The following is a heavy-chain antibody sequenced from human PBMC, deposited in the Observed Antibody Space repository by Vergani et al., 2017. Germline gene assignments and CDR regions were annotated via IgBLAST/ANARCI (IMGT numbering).Heavy chain of an antibody. CDR3: ARMKVRDFWSGNWFDP. D-gene: IGHD3-3*01. CDR2: IIPIFGTA. J-gene: IGHJ5*02. Sequence: QVQLVQSGAEVKKPGSSVKVSCKASGGTFSSYAISWVRQAPGQGLEWMGGIIPIFGTANYAQKFKGRVTITADESTSTAYMELRSLRSEDTAVYYCARMKVRDFWSGNWFDPWGQGTLGTVSS. V-gene: IGHV1-69*01. CDR1: GGTFSSYA.